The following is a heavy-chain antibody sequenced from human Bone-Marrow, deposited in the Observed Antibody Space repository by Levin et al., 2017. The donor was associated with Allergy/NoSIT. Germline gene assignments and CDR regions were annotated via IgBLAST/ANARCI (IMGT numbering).Heavy chain of an antibody. CDR3: ARDSGYDFSQFYYFDY. CDR1: GFTFSDYY. D-gene: IGHD5-12*01. CDR2: ISSSSSYT. J-gene: IGHJ4*02. V-gene: IGHV3-11*05. Sequence: PEGSLRLSCAASGFTFSDYYMSWIRQAPGKGLEWVSYISSSSSYTNYADSVKGRFTISRDNAKNSLYLQMNSLRAEDTAVYYCARDSGYDFSQFYYFDYWGQGTLVTVSS.